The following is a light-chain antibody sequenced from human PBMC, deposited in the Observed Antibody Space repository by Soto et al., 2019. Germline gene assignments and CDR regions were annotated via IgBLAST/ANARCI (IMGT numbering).Light chain of an antibody. CDR1: SSDVGTYNY. Sequence: QSVLTQPASVSGSPGQSITISCTGSSSDVGTYNYISWYQQHPGKAPKRMIYDVTNRPLGVSNRFSGSKSGNTASLTISGLQTEDEADYYCGSYTVNRTLIFGGGTKLTVL. CDR3: GSYTVNRTLI. V-gene: IGLV2-14*01. CDR2: DVT. J-gene: IGLJ2*01.